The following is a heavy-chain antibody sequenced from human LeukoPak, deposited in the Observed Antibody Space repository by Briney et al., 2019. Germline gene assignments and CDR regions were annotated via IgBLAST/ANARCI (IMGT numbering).Heavy chain of an antibody. CDR3: ARGGFTTDY. V-gene: IGHV3-7*01. CDR1: GFNFRYFW. Sequence: PGGSLRLSCLGSGFNFRYFWMSWVRQAPGKGLEWVANINHDGRETYYADSVKGRFIISRDNAKDSLYLQMNSLRAEDAAVYFCARGGFTTDYWGQGTLVTVSS. CDR2: INHDGRET. D-gene: IGHD3-10*01. J-gene: IGHJ4*02.